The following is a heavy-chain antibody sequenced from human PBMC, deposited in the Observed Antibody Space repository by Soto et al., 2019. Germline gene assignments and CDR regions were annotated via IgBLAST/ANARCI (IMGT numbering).Heavy chain of an antibody. CDR2: IIPIFGTA. J-gene: IGHJ4*02. Sequence: SVKVSCKASGGTFSSYAISWVRQAPGQGLEWMGGIIPIFGTANYAQKFQGRVTITADESTSTAYMELSSLRSEDTAVYYCARDYYDFWSGRYRVLDYWGQGTLVTVSS. CDR3: ARDYYDFWSGRYRVLDY. CDR1: GGTFSSYA. V-gene: IGHV1-69*13. D-gene: IGHD3-3*01.